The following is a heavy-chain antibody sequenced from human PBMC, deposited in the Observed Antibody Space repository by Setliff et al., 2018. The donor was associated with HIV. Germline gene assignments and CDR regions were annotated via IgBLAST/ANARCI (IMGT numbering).Heavy chain of an antibody. D-gene: IGHD4-17*01. V-gene: IGHV1-2*02. CDR2: ICPNTGGT. J-gene: IGHJ4*02. CDR3: TRSTTAD. CDR1: GYTFTDYY. Sequence: ASVKVSCKASGYTFTDYYIHWVRQAPGQGLEWIGWICPNTGGTNYAQKFQGSVTMTRDTSISTAYMELSRLTSDDTAIYYCTRSTTADWGQGTMVTVSS.